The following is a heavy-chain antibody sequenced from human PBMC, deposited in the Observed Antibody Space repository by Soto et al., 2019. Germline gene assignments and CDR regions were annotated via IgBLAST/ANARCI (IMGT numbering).Heavy chain of an antibody. D-gene: IGHD3-10*02. J-gene: IGHJ4*02. CDR1: GFTFSNFA. Sequence: GGSLRLSCAASGFTFSNFAMTWVRQAPGRGLEWVSSISGSGGGTYYADSLKGRLTISRDNANNTLYLQMNSLRVEDTAVYYCVKEGGNVRKNFDKWGPGTLVTVSS. CDR2: ISGSGGGT. V-gene: IGHV3-23*01. CDR3: VKEGGNVRKNFDK.